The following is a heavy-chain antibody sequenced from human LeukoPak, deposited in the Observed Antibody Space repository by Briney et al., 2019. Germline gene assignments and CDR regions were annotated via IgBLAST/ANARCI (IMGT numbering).Heavy chain of an antibody. CDR2: INDSGST. CDR3: ARNSAYSRSSGTNL. V-gene: IGHV4-34*01. J-gene: IGHJ4*02. CDR1: GGSFGGYY. Sequence: SETLSLTCAVYGGSFGGYYWNWFRQPPGKGLEWIGEINDSGSTNYSPSLKSRVTISVDTSMSQFSLKLTSVTAADTAVYFCARNSAYSRSSGTNLWGQETLVTVSS. D-gene: IGHD6-6*01.